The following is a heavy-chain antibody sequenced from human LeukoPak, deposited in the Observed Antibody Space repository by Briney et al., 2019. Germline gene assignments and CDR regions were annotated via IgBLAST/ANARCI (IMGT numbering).Heavy chain of an antibody. CDR1: GFTFSSYW. CDR2: INSDGSST. D-gene: IGHD3-10*01. V-gene: IGHV3-74*01. CDR3: ARDTVLWFGESYDPYNWFDP. J-gene: IGHJ5*02. Sequence: PGGSLRLSCAASGFTFSSYWIHWVAQAPGKGLVWVSRINSDGSSTSYADSVKGRFTISRDNAKNTLYLQMNSLRAEDTAVYYCARDTVLWFGESYDPYNWFDPWGQGTLVTVSS.